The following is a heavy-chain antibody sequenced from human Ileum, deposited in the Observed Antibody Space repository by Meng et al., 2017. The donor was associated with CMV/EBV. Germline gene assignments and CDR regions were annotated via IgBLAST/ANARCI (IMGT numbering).Heavy chain of an antibody. CDR1: GLTFRSYW. Sequence: EGQVVVVGGGLVQPGGSLRLSCAVSGLTFRSYWRCWVRQAPGKGLEWVANINQDVSHKVYEDSVKGRFTISRDNAKNSLYLQMNGLRADDTAVYYCVNRAWLESWGQGTLVTVSS. CDR2: INQDVSHK. J-gene: IGHJ5*01. CDR3: VNRAWLES. V-gene: IGHV3-7*05.